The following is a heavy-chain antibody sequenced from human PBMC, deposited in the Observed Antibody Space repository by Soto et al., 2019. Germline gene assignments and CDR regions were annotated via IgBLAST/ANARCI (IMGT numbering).Heavy chain of an antibody. V-gene: IGHV3-23*01. D-gene: IGHD5-18*01. CDR3: AKQDTAMVNYYYYYGMDV. Sequence: GGSLRLSCAASGFTFSSYAMSWFRQAPWKWLEWVSAISGSGGSTYYADSVKGRFTISRDNSKNTLYLQMNSLRAEDTAVYYCAKQDTAMVNYYYYYGMDVWGQGTTVTVSS. CDR2: ISGSGGST. J-gene: IGHJ6*02. CDR1: GFTFSSYA.